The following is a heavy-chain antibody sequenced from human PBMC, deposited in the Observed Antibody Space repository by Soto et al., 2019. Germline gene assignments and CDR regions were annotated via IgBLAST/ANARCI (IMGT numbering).Heavy chain of an antibody. V-gene: IGHV1-69*02. D-gene: IGHD3-10*01. CDR2: VNPILSMS. Sequence: QVQLVQSGAEVKRPGSSVKVSCKASGDTFNFYSINWVRQAPGVGLEWVGRVNPILSMSNYAQRFPGRATTTAATSTSTAYMELRSLRSEDTAIYYCASSSGSGYRAFDYWGQGALVTVSS. J-gene: IGHJ4*02. CDR1: GDTFNFYS. CDR3: ASSSGSGYRAFDY.